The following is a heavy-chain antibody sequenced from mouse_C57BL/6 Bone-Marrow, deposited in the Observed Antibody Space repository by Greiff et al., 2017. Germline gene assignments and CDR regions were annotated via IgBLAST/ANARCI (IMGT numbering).Heavy chain of an antibody. CDR2: INPNYGTT. Sequence: VHVKQSGPELVKPGASVKISCKASGYSFTDYNMNWVKQRNGKSLEWIGVINPNYGTTSYNQKFKGKATLTVDQSTSTAYMPLNSLTSEDSAGYYWARPGYDYDFDYWGKGTTRTVSS. CDR1: GYSFTDYN. V-gene: IGHV1-39*01. CDR3: ARPGYDYDFDY. D-gene: IGHD2-4*01. J-gene: IGHJ2*01.